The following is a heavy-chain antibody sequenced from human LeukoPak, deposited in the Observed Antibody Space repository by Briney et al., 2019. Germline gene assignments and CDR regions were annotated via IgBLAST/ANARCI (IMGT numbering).Heavy chain of an antibody. CDR2: TIPIFGTA. D-gene: IGHD2-15*01. CDR3: ARDGEYCSGGSCYPLAYYYGMDV. CDR1: GGTFSSYA. J-gene: IGHJ6*02. V-gene: IGHV1-69*13. Sequence: GASVKVSCKASGGTFSSYAISWVRQAPGQGLEWMGGTIPIFGTANYAQKFQGRVTITADESTSTAYMELSSLRSEDTAVYYCARDGEYCSGGSCYPLAYYYGMDVWGQGTTVTVSS.